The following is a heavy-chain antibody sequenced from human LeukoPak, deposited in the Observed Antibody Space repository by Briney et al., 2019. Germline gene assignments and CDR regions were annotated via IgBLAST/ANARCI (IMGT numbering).Heavy chain of an antibody. D-gene: IGHD1-26*01. CDR2: IRYDGSNK. V-gene: IGHV3-30*02. CDR1: GFTFSNYA. CDR3: AKTTVVGVTVDSFDI. Sequence: GGSLRLSCAASGFTFSNYAMHWVRQAPGKGLEWVAFIRYDGSNKYYADSVKGRFTISRDNSKNTLYLQMNSLRAEDTAVYYCAKTTVVGVTVDSFDIWGQGTMVTVSS. J-gene: IGHJ3*02.